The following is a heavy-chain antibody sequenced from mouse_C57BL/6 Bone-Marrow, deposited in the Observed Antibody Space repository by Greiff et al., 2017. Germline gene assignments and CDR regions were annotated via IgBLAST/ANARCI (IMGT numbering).Heavy chain of an antibody. CDR3: ARDGLRRAPFAY. CDR1: GFTFSSYA. J-gene: IGHJ3*01. CDR2: ISDGGSYT. Sequence: EVKLMESGGGLVKPGGSLKLSCAASGFTFSSYAMSWVRQTPEKRLEWVATISDGGSYTYYPDNVKGRFTISRDNAKNNLYLQMSHLKSEDTAMYYCARDGLRRAPFAYWGQGTLVTVSA. V-gene: IGHV5-4*01. D-gene: IGHD1-2*01.